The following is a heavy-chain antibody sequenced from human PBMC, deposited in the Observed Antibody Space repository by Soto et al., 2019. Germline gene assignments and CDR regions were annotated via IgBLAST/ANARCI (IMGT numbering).Heavy chain of an antibody. J-gene: IGHJ4*02. D-gene: IGHD3-22*01. CDR3: ARGKYYSDSSGSWGFDY. V-gene: IGHV4-4*07. CDR2: IYSTGST. Sequence: SETLSLGGAVSGGSISNYYWSWIRQSAGKGLEWIGRIYSTGSTNYNPSLKSRVTMLVDTPKNQFSLKLNSVTAADTAVYYCARGKYYSDSSGSWGFDYWGQGTLVTVSS. CDR1: GGSISNYY.